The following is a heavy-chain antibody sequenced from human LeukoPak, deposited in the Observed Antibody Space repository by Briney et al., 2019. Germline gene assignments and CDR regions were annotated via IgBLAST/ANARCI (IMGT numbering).Heavy chain of an antibody. V-gene: IGHV4-39*01. CDR2: IYYSGST. CDR3: PRRRGYSSGWSASWFDP. J-gene: IGHJ5*02. D-gene: IGHD6-19*01. CDR1: GGSISSSSYY. Sequence: SETLSLTCTVSGGSISSSSYYWGWIRQPPGKGLEWIGSIYYSGSTYYNPSLKSRVTISVDTSKNQFSLKLSSVTAADTAEYYCPRRRGYSSGWSASWFDPWGKGTLVTVSP.